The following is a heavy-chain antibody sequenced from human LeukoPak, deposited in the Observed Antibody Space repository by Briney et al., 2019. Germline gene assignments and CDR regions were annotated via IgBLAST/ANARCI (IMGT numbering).Heavy chain of an antibody. CDR1: GGSISSYY. Sequence: PSETLSLTCTVSGGSISSYYWSWIRQPPGKGLEWIGYIYYSGSTNYNPSLKSRVTISVDTSKNQFSLKLSSVTAADTAVYYCARDLIESYSSTSCYQWFDPWGQGTLVTVSS. CDR3: ARDLIESYSSTSCYQWFDP. D-gene: IGHD2-2*01. V-gene: IGHV4-59*01. J-gene: IGHJ5*02. CDR2: IYYSGST.